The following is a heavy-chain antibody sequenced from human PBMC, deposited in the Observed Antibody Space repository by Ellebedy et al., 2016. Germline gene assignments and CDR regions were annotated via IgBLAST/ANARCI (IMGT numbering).Heavy chain of an antibody. CDR2: ISSSSTYI. D-gene: IGHD2-15*01. Sequence: GESLKISCACSGFTFSSYSMNWVRQAPGKGLEWVSSISSSSTYIYHADAVKGRFTISRDNAKNSLYLQMNSLRGEDTAVYYCARGGSPWDYHHYGMDVWGQGTTVTVSS. CDR3: ARGGSPWDYHHYGMDV. J-gene: IGHJ6*02. V-gene: IGHV3-21*01. CDR1: GFTFSSYS.